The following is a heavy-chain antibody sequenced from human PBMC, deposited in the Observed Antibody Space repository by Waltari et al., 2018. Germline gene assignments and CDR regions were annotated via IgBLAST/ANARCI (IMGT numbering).Heavy chain of an antibody. V-gene: IGHV3-23*04. CDR1: GFTFSSYA. J-gene: IGHJ4*02. CDR3: AKALTLSSTWDMH. Sequence: EVQLVESGGGLVQPGGSLRLSCAASGFTFSSYARSWVRQVPWKGLGLGSSCRVNGVNRYYADSVKCRFTSSRDNSKNTLFLQVDSLRAEDTAVYYCAKALTLSSTWDMHWGQGTLVTVSS. CDR2: CRVNGVNR. D-gene: IGHD6-13*01.